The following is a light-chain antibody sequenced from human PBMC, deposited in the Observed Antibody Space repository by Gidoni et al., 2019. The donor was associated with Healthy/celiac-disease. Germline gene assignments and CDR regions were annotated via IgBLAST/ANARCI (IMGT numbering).Light chain of an antibody. V-gene: IGLV2-8*01. CDR3: SSYAGSNNFVV. CDR1: SRSIGGYNY. Sequence: QSALTQPHSASGSPGQSVTISCTGTSRSIGGYNYVSGYQQRPGQAPKLMIYEVSKRPSGVPDRCSGSKSGNTASLTVAGLQAEDEADYYCSSYAGSNNFVVFGGGTKLTVL. CDR2: EVS. J-gene: IGLJ2*01.